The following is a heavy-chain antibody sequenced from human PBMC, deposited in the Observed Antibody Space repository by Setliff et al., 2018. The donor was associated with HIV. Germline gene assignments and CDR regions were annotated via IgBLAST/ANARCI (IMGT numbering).Heavy chain of an antibody. D-gene: IGHD2-21*01. J-gene: IGHJ4*02. CDR3: ARDLNGGDFDY. Sequence: GGSLRLSCAASGFTVSSNYMSWVRQAPGKGLEWVTVIYSGGSTYYADSVKGRFTISRDNAKNSLYLQMDNLRAEDSGVYYCARDLNGGDFDYWGQGTQVTVSS. V-gene: IGHV3-53*01. CDR1: GFTVSSNY. CDR2: IYSGGST.